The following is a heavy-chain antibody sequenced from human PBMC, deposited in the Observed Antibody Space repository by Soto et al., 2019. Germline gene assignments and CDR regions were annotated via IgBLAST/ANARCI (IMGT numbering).Heavy chain of an antibody. CDR1: GYTFTSYA. V-gene: IGHV1-3*01. Sequence: ASVKVSCKASGYTFTSYAMHWVRQAPGQRREGMGWINAGNGNTKYSQKFQGRVTITRDTAASTAYMELSSLRSEDTAVYYCANKKLGHCTNGVCYPFDYWGQGTLVTVSS. CDR3: ANKKLGHCTNGVCYPFDY. D-gene: IGHD2-8*01. J-gene: IGHJ4*02. CDR2: INAGNGNT.